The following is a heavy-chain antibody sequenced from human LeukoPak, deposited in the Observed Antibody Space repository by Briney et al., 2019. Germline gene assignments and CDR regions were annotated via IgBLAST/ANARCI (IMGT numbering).Heavy chain of an antibody. CDR2: NSAYNGNT. CDR3: ARDPEGKPYAFDI. V-gene: IGHV1-18*01. Sequence: WASVKVSCKASGYTFTSYGISWVRQAPGQGLEWMGWNSAYNGNTNYAQKLQGRVTMTTDTSTSTAYMELRSLRSDDTAVYYCARDPEGKPYAFDIWGQGTMVTVSS. CDR1: GYTFTSYG. J-gene: IGHJ3*02.